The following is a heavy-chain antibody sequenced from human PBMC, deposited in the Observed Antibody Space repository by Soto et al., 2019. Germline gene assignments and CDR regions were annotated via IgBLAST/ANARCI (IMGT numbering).Heavy chain of an antibody. D-gene: IGHD3-3*01. V-gene: IGHV1-8*02. Sequence: QVQLVQSGAEVKKPGASVKVSCTASGYTFTSYDINWVRQATGQGLEWMGWMNPTSGNTGYAQKFKGRVTMTRTTSISTAYMELSSLRAEDTAVYYCATSRSVRFDRWCQGTLVTVSS. J-gene: IGHJ5*02. CDR3: ATSRSVRFDR. CDR2: MNPTSGNT. CDR1: GYTFTSYD.